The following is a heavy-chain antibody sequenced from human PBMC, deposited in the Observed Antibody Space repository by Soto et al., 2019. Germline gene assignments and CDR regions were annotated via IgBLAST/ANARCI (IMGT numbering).Heavy chain of an antibody. CDR1: GGTFSSYA. J-gene: IGHJ6*02. V-gene: IGHV1-69*13. CDR2: IIPIFGTA. D-gene: IGHD3-10*01. CDR3: ARGNPPSYGSGRLYYYYYGMDV. Sequence: SVKVSCKASGGTFSSYAISWVRQAPGQGLEWMGGIIPIFGTANYAQKFQGRVTITADEYTSTAYMELSSLRSEDTAVYYCARGNPPSYGSGRLYYYYYGMDVWGQGTTVTLAS.